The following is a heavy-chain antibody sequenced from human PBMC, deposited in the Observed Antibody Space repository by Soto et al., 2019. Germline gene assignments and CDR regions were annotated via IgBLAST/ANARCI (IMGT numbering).Heavy chain of an antibody. CDR1: GGSISSGEYY. V-gene: IGHV4-30-4*01. CDR3: ATKAGGHFDY. J-gene: IGHJ4*02. D-gene: IGHD6-25*01. CDR2: IYYSGTT. Sequence: QVQLQESGPGLVKPSQTLSLTCNVSGGSISSGEYYWTWIRQPPGKGLEWLGYIYYSGTTYYNPSLKSRHTISLDTSKNQFSLKLSSVTAADTAMYYCATKAGGHFDYWGQGTLVTVSS.